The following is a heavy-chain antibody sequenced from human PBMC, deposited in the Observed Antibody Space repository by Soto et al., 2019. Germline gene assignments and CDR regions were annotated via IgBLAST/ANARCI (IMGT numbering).Heavy chain of an antibody. Sequence: PGGSLRLSCAASGFTFSSYGMHWVRQAPGKGLEWVAVISYDGSNKYYADSVKGRFTISRDNSKNTLYLQVNSLRAEDTAVYYCAKDPRSFGSLIYYYYYYMDVWGKGTAVTVSS. CDR2: ISYDGSNK. J-gene: IGHJ6*03. D-gene: IGHD5-18*01. V-gene: IGHV3-30*18. CDR3: AKDPRSFGSLIYYYYYYMDV. CDR1: GFTFSSYG.